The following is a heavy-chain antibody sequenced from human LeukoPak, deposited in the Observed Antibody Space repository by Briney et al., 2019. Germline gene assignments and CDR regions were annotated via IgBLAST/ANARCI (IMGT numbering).Heavy chain of an antibody. J-gene: IGHJ4*02. V-gene: IGHV4-38-2*01. D-gene: IGHD1-26*01. CDR2: IYHSGST. Sequence: SETLSLTCAVSGYSISSGYYWGWIRQPPGKGPEWIGSIYHSGSTYYNPSLKSRVTISVDTSQNQFSLKLSSVTAADTAVYYCARNSGSYDVDYWGQGTLVTVSS. CDR3: ARNSGSYDVDY. CDR1: GYSISSGYY.